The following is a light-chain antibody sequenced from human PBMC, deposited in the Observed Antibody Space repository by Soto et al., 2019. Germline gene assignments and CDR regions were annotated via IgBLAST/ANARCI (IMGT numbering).Light chain of an antibody. Sequence: EIVLTQSPDTLSLSPGERVTLSCRASQGVKNNYLAWYQQKPGQAPRLLIYDASNRATGLPDRFSGSGSGTDFTLTISRLEPEDFAVYYCHQCGSSPRTFGQGTKVEIK. J-gene: IGKJ1*01. V-gene: IGKV3-20*01. CDR1: QGVKNNY. CDR2: DAS. CDR3: HQCGSSPRT.